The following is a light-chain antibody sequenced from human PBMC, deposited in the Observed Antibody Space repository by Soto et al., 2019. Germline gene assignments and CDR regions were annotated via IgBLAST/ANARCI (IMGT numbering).Light chain of an antibody. J-gene: IGKJ2*01. CDR2: DAS. CDR3: QHYNDWPPKQYT. CDR1: QSVSSY. Sequence: EIVMTQSPATLSVSPGERATLSCRASQSVSSYLAWYQQKPGQAPRLLIYDASTRDTGIPARFSGSGSGTEVTLNISSLQSEDFAVYYCQHYNDWPPKQYTFGQGTKLEIK. V-gene: IGKV3-15*01.